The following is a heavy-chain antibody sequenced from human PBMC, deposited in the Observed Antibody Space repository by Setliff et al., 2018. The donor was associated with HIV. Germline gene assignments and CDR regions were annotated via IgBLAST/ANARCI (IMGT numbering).Heavy chain of an antibody. CDR3: ARPTNIDTLYYGSQSFYMYYYGMDV. V-gene: IGHV3-48*01. J-gene: IGHJ6*02. CDR1: GFTFKTYS. CDR2: IKTDGGTT. Sequence: GGSLRLPCVGSGFTFKTYSMNWVRQAPGKGLEWLSYIKTDGGTTYDADSMKGRFTISRDNAKNSLYLQMNSLRAEDTAVYFCARPTNIDTLYYGSQSFYMYYYGMDVWGQGTAVTVSS. D-gene: IGHD3-10*01.